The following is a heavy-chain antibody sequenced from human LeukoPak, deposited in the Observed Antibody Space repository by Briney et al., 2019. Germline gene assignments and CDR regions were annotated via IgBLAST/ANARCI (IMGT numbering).Heavy chain of an antibody. CDR1: GGSFSGYY. J-gene: IGHJ4*02. CDR2: INHSGST. Sequence: PSETLSLTCAVYGGSFSGYYWSWIRQPPGKGLEWIGEINHSGSTNYNPSLKSRVTISVDTPKNQFSLKLSSVTAADTAVYYCARSRWLQYHDYWGQGTLVTVSS. D-gene: IGHD5-24*01. V-gene: IGHV4-34*01. CDR3: ARSRWLQYHDY.